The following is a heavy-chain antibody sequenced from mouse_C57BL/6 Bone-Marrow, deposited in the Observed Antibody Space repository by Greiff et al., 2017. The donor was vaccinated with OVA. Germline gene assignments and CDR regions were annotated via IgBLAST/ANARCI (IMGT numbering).Heavy chain of an antibody. Sequence: QVQLQQSGAELVRPGTSVKVSCKASGYAFTNYLIEWVKQRPGQGLEWIGEINPGSGGTNYNEKFKGKATLTADKSSSTAYMQLSSLTSEDSAVYYCARRRVAPFAYWGQGTLVTVSA. CDR1: GYAFTNYL. CDR2: INPGSGGT. J-gene: IGHJ3*01. CDR3: ARRRVAPFAY. D-gene: IGHD1-3*01. V-gene: IGHV1-54*01.